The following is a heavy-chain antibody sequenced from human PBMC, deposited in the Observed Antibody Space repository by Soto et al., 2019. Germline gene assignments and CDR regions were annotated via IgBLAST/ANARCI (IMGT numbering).Heavy chain of an antibody. CDR3: ARCRGYCTGTSFXFSFEP. CDR2: VYYSGST. CDR1: GGSIRSTSYY. J-gene: IGHJ5*02. D-gene: IGHD2-2*01. V-gene: IGHV4-39*02. Sequence: PSETLSLTSSVSGGSIRSTSYYWGWIRQPPGKGLEWLATVYYSGSTYYNPSLRSRLTLAVDTSKNHFSLKVNSVTAADTAVYYCARCRGYCTGTSFXFSFEPWVQGTLVXVS.